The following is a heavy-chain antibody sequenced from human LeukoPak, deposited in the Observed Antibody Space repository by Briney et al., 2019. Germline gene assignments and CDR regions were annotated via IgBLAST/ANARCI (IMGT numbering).Heavy chain of an antibody. V-gene: IGHV3-48*01. D-gene: IGHD3-10*01. CDR3: ARSGTGVFDY. CDR2: MSSSGKSI. CDR1: GFTVSSNY. Sequence: GGPLRLSCAASGFTVSSNYMNWVRQAPGKGLEWVSYMSSSGKSIYYADSVKGRFTISRDKAQNSLYLQMNSLRAEDTAVYYCARSGTGVFDYWGQGTLVTVSS. J-gene: IGHJ4*02.